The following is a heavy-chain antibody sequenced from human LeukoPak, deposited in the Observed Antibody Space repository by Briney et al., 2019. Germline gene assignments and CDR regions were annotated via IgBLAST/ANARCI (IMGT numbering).Heavy chain of an antibody. J-gene: IGHJ3*02. CDR1: GFTFDDYA. CDR2: ISWNSGSI. CDR3: AKESSWAFDI. Sequence: GRSLRLSCAASGFTFDDYAMHWVRQAPGEGLEWVSGISWNSGSIGYADSVKGRFTISRDNAKNSLYLQMNSLRAEDTALYYCAKESSWAFDIWGQGTMVTVSS. V-gene: IGHV3-9*01.